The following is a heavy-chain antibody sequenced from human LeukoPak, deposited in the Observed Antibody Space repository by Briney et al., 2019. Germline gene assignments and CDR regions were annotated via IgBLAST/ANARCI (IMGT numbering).Heavy chain of an antibody. Sequence: GASVKVSCKVSGYTLTELSMHWVRQAPGKGLERMGGFDPEDGVTIYAQKFQGRVTMTEDTTTDTAYMELSSLRSEDTAVYYCATDITGTTMLFDPWGQGTLVTVSS. CDR1: GYTLTELS. CDR2: FDPEDGVT. J-gene: IGHJ5*02. V-gene: IGHV1-24*01. CDR3: ATDITGTTMLFDP. D-gene: IGHD1-7*01.